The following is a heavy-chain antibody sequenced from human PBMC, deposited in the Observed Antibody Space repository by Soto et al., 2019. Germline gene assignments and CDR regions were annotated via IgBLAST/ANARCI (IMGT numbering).Heavy chain of an antibody. CDR3: ARDWMVRGVIPYTPDAFDI. CDR2: IWYDGSNK. Sequence: GGSLRLSCAASGFTFSSYGMHWVRQAPGKGLEWVAVIWYDGSNKYYADSVKGRFTISRDNSKNTLYLQMNSLRAEDTAVYYCARDWMVRGVIPYTPDAFDIWGQGTMVTVSS. D-gene: IGHD3-10*01. V-gene: IGHV3-33*08. J-gene: IGHJ3*02. CDR1: GFTFSSYG.